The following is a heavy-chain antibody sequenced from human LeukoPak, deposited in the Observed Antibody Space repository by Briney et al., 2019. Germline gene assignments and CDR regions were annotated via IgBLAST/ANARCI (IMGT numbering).Heavy chain of an antibody. D-gene: IGHD2-15*01. CDR2: ISGSSSYI. CDR1: GFTFSTYR. Sequence: GGSLRLSCAASGFTFSTYRMNWVRQAPGKGLEWVSSISGSSSYIYYTDSVKGRFTISRDNAKNSLYLQMNSLRAEDTAMYYCARDREAYCSGGSCTNFDYWGQGTLVPVSS. CDR3: ARDREAYCSGGSCTNFDY. V-gene: IGHV3-21*01. J-gene: IGHJ4*02.